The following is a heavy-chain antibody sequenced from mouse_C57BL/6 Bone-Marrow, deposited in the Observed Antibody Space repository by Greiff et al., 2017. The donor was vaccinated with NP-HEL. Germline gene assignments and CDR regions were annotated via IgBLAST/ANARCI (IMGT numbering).Heavy chain of an antibody. CDR3: ARGGYAMDY. J-gene: IGHJ4*01. CDR1: GYTFTSYW. V-gene: IGHV1-52*01. CDR2: IDPSDSET. Sequence: QVQLQQPGAELVRPGSSVKLSCKASGYTFTSYWMQWVKQRPIQGLEWIGNIDPSDSETHYNQKFKDKATLTVDKSSSTAYMQLSSLTSEDSAVYYCARGGYAMDYWGQGTSVTVSS.